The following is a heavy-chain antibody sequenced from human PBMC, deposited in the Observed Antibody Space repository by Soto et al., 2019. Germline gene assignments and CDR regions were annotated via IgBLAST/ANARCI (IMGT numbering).Heavy chain of an antibody. CDR2: INHSGGT. Sequence: QVQLQQWGAGLLKPSETLSLTCAVYGGSFSGYYWSWIRQPPGKGLEWIGEINHSGGTNYNPTLKSRVTISVDASKNQFSLKLSSVTAADTAAYYCARTYISSWSPFGYGCQGTLVTVSS. J-gene: IGHJ4*02. D-gene: IGHD6-13*01. CDR3: ARTYISSWSPFGY. V-gene: IGHV4-34*01. CDR1: GGSFSGYY.